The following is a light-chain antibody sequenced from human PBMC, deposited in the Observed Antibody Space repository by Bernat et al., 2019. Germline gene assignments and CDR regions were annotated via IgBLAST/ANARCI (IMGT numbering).Light chain of an antibody. J-gene: IGLJ1*01. V-gene: IGLV3-21*02. CDR3: QVWESSFDPYV. Sequence: SYMLTQSPSVSVAPGETARITCGGDDLGSKTVHWYQQRPGQAPLLVVYDSRDRPSGIPERFSGSTSGNTATLTISSVEVGDEAYYYWQVWESSFDPYVFGSGTKVSVL. CDR2: DSR. CDR1: DLGSKT.